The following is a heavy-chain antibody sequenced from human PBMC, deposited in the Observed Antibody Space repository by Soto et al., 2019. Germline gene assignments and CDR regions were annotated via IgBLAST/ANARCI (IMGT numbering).Heavy chain of an antibody. CDR1: GFTFSSYA. V-gene: IGHV3-23*01. CDR3: EKERWGRFLEWSFYGMDV. J-gene: IGHJ6*02. CDR2: ISGSGGST. Sequence: GGSLRLSCAASGFTFSSYAMSWVRQAPGKGLEWVSAISGSGGSTYYADSVKGPFTISRDNSKNTLDLQMNSLRAEDTAVYYCEKERWGRFLEWSFYGMDVWGQGTTVTVSS. D-gene: IGHD3-3*01.